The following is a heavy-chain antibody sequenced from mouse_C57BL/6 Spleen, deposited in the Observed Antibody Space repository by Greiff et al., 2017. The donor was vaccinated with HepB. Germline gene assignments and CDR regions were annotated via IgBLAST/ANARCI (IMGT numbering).Heavy chain of an antibody. V-gene: IGHV1-26*01. CDR3: ARRANYYGSRYFDY. CDR2: INPNNGGT. D-gene: IGHD1-1*01. Sequence: EVQLQQSGPELVKPGASVKISCKASGYTFTDYYMNWVKQSHGKSLEWIGDINPNNGGTSYNQKFKGKATLTVDKSSSTAYMELRSLTSEDSAVYYCARRANYYGSRYFDYWGQGTTLTVSS. J-gene: IGHJ2*01. CDR1: GYTFTDYY.